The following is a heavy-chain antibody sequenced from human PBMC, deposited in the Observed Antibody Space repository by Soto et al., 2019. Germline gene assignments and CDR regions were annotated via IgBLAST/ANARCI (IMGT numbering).Heavy chain of an antibody. CDR2: IHGGDSPT. V-gene: IGHV5-51*01. D-gene: IGHD6-19*01. J-gene: IGHJ4*02. CDR3: ARRGTYSSGWDY. Sequence: GESLKISCKGSGYIFSNYWIGWVRQMPGKGLEWMGIIHGGDSPTRYSPSFEGQVTISTDKSISTAYLQWSSLKASDTAMYYCARRGTYSSGWDYWGQGTLVTVSS. CDR1: GYIFSNYW.